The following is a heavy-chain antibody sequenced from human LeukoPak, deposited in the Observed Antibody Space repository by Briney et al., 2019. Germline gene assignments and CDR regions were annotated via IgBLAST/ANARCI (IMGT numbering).Heavy chain of an antibody. CDR3: ARGRSYYYGMDV. CDR2: INHSGST. D-gene: IGHD3-10*01. V-gene: IGHV4-34*01. J-gene: IGHJ6*02. CDR1: GGSFSGYY. Sequence: SETLSLTCAVYGGSFSGYYWSWIRQPPGKGLEWIGEINHSGSTNYNPSLKSRVTISVDTSKNQFSLKLSSVTAVDTAVYYCARGRSYYYGMDVWGQGTTVTVSS.